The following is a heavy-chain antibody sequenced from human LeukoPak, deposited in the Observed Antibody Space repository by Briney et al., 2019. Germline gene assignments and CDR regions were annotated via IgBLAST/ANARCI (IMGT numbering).Heavy chain of an antibody. D-gene: IGHD6-19*01. CDR1: GFTFSSYA. CDR2: ISYDGSNK. CDR3: AKDSPPFNGWYGGHFDY. J-gene: IGHJ4*02. Sequence: PGGSLRLSCAASGFTFSSYAMHWVRQAPGKGLEWVALISYDGSNKYYADSVKARFIISRDNSKNTVYLQMNSLRAEDTAVYYCAKDSPPFNGWYGGHFDYWGQGTLVTVSS. V-gene: IGHV3-30*04.